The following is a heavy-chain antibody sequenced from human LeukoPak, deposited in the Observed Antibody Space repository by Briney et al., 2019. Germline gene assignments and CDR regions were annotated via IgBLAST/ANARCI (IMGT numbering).Heavy chain of an antibody. CDR2: INKDGSAQ. CDR3: ARVVWRYYGSGSYYKGFDL. CDR1: GVTLSSYW. D-gene: IGHD3-10*01. Sequence: PGGTLSLSCAVSGVTLSSYWMSWVRQPPGRGLEWVANINKDGSAQYYADPVKRRFTISRDSAKNSLYLQMNSLRAEDTAVYYCARVVWRYYGSGSYYKGFDLWGQGTLVTVSS. J-gene: IGHJ5*02. V-gene: IGHV3-7*04.